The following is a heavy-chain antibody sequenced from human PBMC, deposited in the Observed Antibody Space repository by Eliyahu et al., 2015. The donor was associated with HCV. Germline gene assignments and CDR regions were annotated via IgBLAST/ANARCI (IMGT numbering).Heavy chain of an antibody. V-gene: IGHV1-24*01. CDR2: FDPEDGET. CDR3: ARQGRDYVWGSYRYNPRFDY. CDR1: GYTLXELS. D-gene: IGHD3-16*02. J-gene: IGHJ4*02. Sequence: QVQLVQSGAEVKKPGASVKVSCKVSGYTLXELSMHWVRQAPGKGLEWMGGFDPEDGETIYAQKFQGRVTMTEDTSTDTAYMELSSLRSEDTAVYYCARQGRDYVWGSYRYNPRFDYWGQGTLVTVSS.